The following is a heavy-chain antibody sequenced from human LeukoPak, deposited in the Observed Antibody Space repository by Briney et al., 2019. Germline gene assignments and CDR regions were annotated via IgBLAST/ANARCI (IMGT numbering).Heavy chain of an antibody. CDR3: ARGRGTIFGVVITLYYFDY. D-gene: IGHD3-3*01. V-gene: IGHV1-18*04. Sequence: ASVKVSCKASGYTFTSYYMHWVRQAPGQGLEWMGWISAYNGNTNYAQKLQGRVTMTTDTSTSTAYMELRSLRSDDTAVYYCARGRGTIFGVVITLYYFDYWGQGTLVTVSS. CDR2: ISAYNGNT. CDR1: GYTFTSYY. J-gene: IGHJ4*02.